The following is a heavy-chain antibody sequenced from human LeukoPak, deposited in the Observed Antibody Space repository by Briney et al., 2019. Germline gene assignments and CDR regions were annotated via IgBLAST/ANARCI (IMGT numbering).Heavy chain of an antibody. D-gene: IGHD3-16*02. CDR1: GFTFSSYG. Sequence: PGRSLRLSCAASGFTFSSYGMHWVRQAPGKGLEWVAIIWYDGSNKYYADSVKGRFTISRDNSKNTLYLQMNSLRAEDTAVYYCARDGYVWGSYRYGGSWFDPWGQGTLVTVSS. J-gene: IGHJ5*02. CDR3: ARDGYVWGSYRYGGSWFDP. V-gene: IGHV3-33*01. CDR2: IWYDGSNK.